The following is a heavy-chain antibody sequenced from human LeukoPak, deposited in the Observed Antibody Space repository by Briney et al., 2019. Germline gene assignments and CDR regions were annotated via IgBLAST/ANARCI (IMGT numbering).Heavy chain of an antibody. CDR1: GGSFSGYY. V-gene: IGHV4-34*01. CDR3: ASGVVTPRASLSDY. Sequence: SETLSLTCAVYGGSFSGYYWSWIRQPPGKGLEWIGEINHSGSTNYNPSLKSRVTISVDTSKNQFSLKLSSVTAADTAVYYCASGVVTPRASLSDYWGQGTLVTVSS. D-gene: IGHD4-23*01. CDR2: INHSGST. J-gene: IGHJ4*02.